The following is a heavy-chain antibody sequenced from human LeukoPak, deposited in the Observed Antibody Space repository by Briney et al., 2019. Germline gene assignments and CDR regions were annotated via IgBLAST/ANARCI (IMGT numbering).Heavy chain of an antibody. J-gene: IGHJ4*02. Sequence: SVKLSCKASGYTFTNYYVHWVRQAPGQGLEWMGLINFSGGNTNYAQKFQGRVSMTRDTSTGTVYMDLSSLRSEDTAVYYCAREYSGGHFDYWGQGTLVPVSS. CDR3: AREYSGGHFDY. D-gene: IGHD2-21*01. CDR1: GYTFTNYY. V-gene: IGHV1-46*01. CDR2: INFSGGNT.